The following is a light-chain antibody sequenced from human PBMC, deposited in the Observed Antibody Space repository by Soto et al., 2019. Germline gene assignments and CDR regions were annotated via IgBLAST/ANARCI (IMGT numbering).Light chain of an antibody. J-gene: IGLJ3*02. CDR3: SSYTGTGTVWV. CDR1: SSDVGGYNY. Sequence: QSALTQPRSVSGSPGQSLTISCTGTSSDVGGYNYVSWYQQHPGKAPKLMIYEVSKRPSGVPNRFSGSKSGNTASLTISGLQAEDEADYYCSSYTGTGTVWVFGAGTKVTVL. V-gene: IGLV2-11*01. CDR2: EVS.